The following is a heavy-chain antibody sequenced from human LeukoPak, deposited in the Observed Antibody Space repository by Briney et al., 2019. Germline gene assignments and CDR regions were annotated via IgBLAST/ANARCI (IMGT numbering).Heavy chain of an antibody. D-gene: IGHD1-7*01. CDR2: INPNSGGT. CDR1: GYTFTGYY. CDR3: ARWNYVDEYYFDY. V-gene: IGHV1-2*02. Sequence: GASVKVSCKASGYTFTGYYMHWVRQAPGQGLEWMGWINPNSGGTNYAQKFQGRVTMTRDTSISTAYMELSRLRSDDTAVYYCARWNYVDEYYFDYWGQGTLVTVSS. J-gene: IGHJ4*02.